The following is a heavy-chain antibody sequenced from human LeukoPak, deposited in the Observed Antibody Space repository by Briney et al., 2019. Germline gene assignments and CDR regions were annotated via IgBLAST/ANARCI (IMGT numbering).Heavy chain of an antibody. J-gene: IGHJ3*02. CDR2: IYYSGST. D-gene: IGHD2-2*01. CDR1: GGSISSGGYY. CDR3: ARDDIVVVPASRNGAFDI. V-gene: IGHV4-31*03. Sequence: PSETLSLTCTVSGGSISSGGYYWSWIRQHPGKGLEWIGYIYYSGSTYYNPSLKSRVTISVDTSKNQFSLKLSSVTAADTAVYYCARDDIVVVPASRNGAFDIWAKGQWSPSLQ.